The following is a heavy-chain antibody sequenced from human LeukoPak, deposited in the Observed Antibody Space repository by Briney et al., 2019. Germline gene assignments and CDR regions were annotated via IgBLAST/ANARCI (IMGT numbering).Heavy chain of an antibody. CDR1: GFTFSSYS. CDR2: ISTTSRYI. Sequence: GGSLRLSCAASGFTFSSYSMNWVRQAPGKGLEWVSSISTTSRYIYYAESVKGRFTVSRDNAKKSLYLQMNSLRAEDTAVYYCARGNSDYDHDYWGQGTLVTVSS. J-gene: IGHJ4*02. D-gene: IGHD4-11*01. CDR3: ARGNSDYDHDY. V-gene: IGHV3-21*01.